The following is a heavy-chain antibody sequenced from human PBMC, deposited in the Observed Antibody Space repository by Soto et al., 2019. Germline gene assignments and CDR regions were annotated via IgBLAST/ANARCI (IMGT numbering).Heavy chain of an antibody. D-gene: IGHD6-19*01. CDR1: GFTFSNYG. V-gene: IGHV3-30*18. CDR3: AKEGSGLNYYFDY. Sequence: PAGSLTLSCAASGFTFSNYGMHWVRQAPGKGLEWVALISNDASNKYYADSVKGRFTISRDNSKNTLYLQMNSLRAEDTALYYCAKEGSGLNYYFDYWGQGTLVTVSS. CDR2: ISNDASNK. J-gene: IGHJ4*02.